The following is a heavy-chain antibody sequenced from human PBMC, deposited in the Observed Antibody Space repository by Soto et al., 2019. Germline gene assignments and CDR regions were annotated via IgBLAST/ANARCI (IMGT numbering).Heavy chain of an antibody. CDR1: GGTFSSYA. J-gene: IGHJ6*02. Sequence: SVKVSCKASGGTFSSYAISWVRQAPGQGLEWMGGIIPIFGTANYAQKFQGRVTITADESTSTAYMELSSLRSEDTAVYYCARDHAGDIWFGELSGYYYGMDVWGQGTTVTVSS. CDR3: ARDHAGDIWFGELSGYYYGMDV. V-gene: IGHV1-69*13. CDR2: IIPIFGTA. D-gene: IGHD3-10*01.